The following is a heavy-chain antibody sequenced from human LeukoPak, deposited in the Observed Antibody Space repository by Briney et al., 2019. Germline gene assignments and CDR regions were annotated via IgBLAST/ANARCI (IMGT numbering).Heavy chain of an antibody. CDR3: ARGDKKYGDYRRYYGMDV. V-gene: IGHV3-33*01. Sequence: PGGSLRLSCAASGFTFSSYGMHWVRQAPGKGLEWVAVIWYDGSNKYYADSVKGRFTISRDNSKNTLYLQMDSLRAEDTAVYYCARGDKKYGDYRRYYGMDVWGQGTTVTVSS. D-gene: IGHD4-17*01. J-gene: IGHJ6*02. CDR1: GFTFSSYG. CDR2: IWYDGSNK.